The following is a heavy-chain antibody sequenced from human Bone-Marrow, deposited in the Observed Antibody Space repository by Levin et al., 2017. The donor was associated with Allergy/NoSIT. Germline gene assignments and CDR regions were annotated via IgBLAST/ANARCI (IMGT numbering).Heavy chain of an antibody. D-gene: IGHD3-16*01. V-gene: IGHV1-8*01. CDR3: ARGVGVLGDY. J-gene: IGHJ4*02. CDR2: VKPTSGDT. CDR1: GYTFSDYD. Sequence: ASVKVSCKTSGYTFSDYDINWVRQAAGQGLEWMGWVKPTSGDTEYAQKFQGRVTMTRDTSISTVYMELSSLRSEDTAVYYCARGVGVLGDYWGQGSLITVS.